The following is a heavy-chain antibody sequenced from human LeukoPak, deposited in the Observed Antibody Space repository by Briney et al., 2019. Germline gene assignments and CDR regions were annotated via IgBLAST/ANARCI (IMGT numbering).Heavy chain of an antibody. CDR1: GFTFSSYA. CDR2: ISGSGGST. D-gene: IGHD3-22*01. CDR3: AREMSTSYYYDSSGYLGY. J-gene: IGHJ4*02. V-gene: IGHV3-23*01. Sequence: GGSLRLSCAASGFTFSSYAMSWVRQAPGKGLEWVSAISGSGGSTYYADSVKGRFTISRDNSKNTLYLQMNSLRAEDTAVYYCAREMSTSYYYDSSGYLGYWGQGTLVTVSS.